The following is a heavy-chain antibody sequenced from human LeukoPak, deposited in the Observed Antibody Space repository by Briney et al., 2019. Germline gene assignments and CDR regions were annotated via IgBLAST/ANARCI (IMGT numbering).Heavy chain of an antibody. CDR3: ARAYTETLGLYFDY. CDR2: ISAYNGNT. V-gene: IGHV1-18*01. D-gene: IGHD3-16*01. J-gene: IGHJ4*02. Sequence: GSVKVSCKASGYTFTSYGISGVRQAPGQGLEWMGWISAYNGNTNHAQKFQGRVTMTTDTSTSTAYMELRSLRSDDTAVYYCARAYTETLGLYFDYWGQGTLVTVSS. CDR1: GYTFTSYG.